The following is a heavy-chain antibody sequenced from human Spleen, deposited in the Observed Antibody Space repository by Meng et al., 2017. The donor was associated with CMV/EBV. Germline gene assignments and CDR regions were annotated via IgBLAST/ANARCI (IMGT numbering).Heavy chain of an antibody. J-gene: IGHJ6*02. V-gene: IGHV3-21*01. D-gene: IGHD3-3*01. CDR1: GFTFSTSV. Sequence: GESLKISCAASGFTFSTSVLTWVRQAPGKGLEWVSSISSSNSDIYYVDSLKGRISISRDNAKNSLYLQMNSLRVEDTAVYYCARVTRFTIFGVVSQYCYDAMDVWGPGTTVTVSS. CDR3: ARVTRFTIFGVVSQYCYDAMDV. CDR2: ISSSNSDI.